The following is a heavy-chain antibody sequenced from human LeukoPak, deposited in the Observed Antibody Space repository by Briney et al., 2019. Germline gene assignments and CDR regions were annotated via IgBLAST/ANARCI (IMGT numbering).Heavy chain of an antibody. Sequence: GRSLRLSCAASGFTFDDYAMHWVRQAPGKGLEWVSGISWNSGSIGYADSVKGRFTISRDNAKNSLYLQMNSLRAEDTALYYCAKGRTYGSGSFQHYYYYGMDVWGQGTTVTVSS. CDR1: GFTFDDYA. J-gene: IGHJ6*02. V-gene: IGHV3-9*01. CDR2: ISWNSGSI. CDR3: AKGRTYGSGSFQHYYYYGMDV. D-gene: IGHD3-10*01.